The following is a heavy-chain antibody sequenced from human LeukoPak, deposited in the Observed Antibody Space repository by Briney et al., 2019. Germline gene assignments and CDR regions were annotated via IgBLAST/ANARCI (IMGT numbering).Heavy chain of an antibody. CDR2: IYYSGST. J-gene: IGHJ3*02. D-gene: IGHD3-22*01. CDR3: ARQGYYDSSGYYSGAFDI. V-gene: IGHV4-39*01. CDR1: GGSISSSNW. Sequence: SETLSLTCVVSGGSISSSNWWSWVRQPPGKGLEWIGSIYYSGSTYYNPSLKSRVTISVDTSKNQFSLKLSSVTAADTAVYYCARQGYYDSSGYYSGAFDIWGQGTMVTVSS.